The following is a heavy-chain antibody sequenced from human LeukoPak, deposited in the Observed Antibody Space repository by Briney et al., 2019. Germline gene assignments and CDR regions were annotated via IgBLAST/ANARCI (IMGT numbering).Heavy chain of an antibody. V-gene: IGHV3-49*04. CDR2: IRSKAYGGTT. D-gene: IGHD1-26*01. Sequence: GGSLRLSCTASGFTFGDYAMSWVRQAPGKGLEWVGFIRSKAYGGTTEYAASVKGRFTISRDDSKSIAYLQMNSLKTEDTAVYYCTRDFPGSGSYFRAFDIWGQGTMVTVSS. J-gene: IGHJ3*02. CDR3: TRDFPGSGSYFRAFDI. CDR1: GFTFGDYA.